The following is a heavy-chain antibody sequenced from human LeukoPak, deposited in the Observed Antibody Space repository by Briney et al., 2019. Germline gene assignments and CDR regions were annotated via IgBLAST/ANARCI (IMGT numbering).Heavy chain of an antibody. D-gene: IGHD1-26*01. J-gene: IGHJ4*02. V-gene: IGHV3-21*01. Sequence: GGSLRLSCAACGFTFSSYIMNWVRQAPGKGLEWVSSISSSCSYIYYADSVKGRFTISRDNAKNSLYLQMNSLRAEDMAVYYCARDSAKSGFDYWGQGTLVTVSS. CDR3: ARDSAKSGFDY. CDR1: GFTFSSYI. CDR2: ISSSCSYI.